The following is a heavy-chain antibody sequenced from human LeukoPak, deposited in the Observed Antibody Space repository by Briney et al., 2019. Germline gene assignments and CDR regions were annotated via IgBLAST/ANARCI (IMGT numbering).Heavy chain of an antibody. D-gene: IGHD3-10*01. CDR3: ATGVDMIWFALQS. CDR1: GYTFTGYY. Sequence: ASVKVSCKASGYTFTGYYMHWVRQAPGQGLEWMGWINPNSGGTNYAQKFQGGVTMTRDTSISTAYMELSRLNSDDTAVYYCATGVDMIWFALQSWGQGTLVSVSS. V-gene: IGHV1-2*02. J-gene: IGHJ5*02. CDR2: INPNSGGT.